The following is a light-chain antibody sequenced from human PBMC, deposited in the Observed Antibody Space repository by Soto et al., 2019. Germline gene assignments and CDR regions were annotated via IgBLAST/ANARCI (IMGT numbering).Light chain of an antibody. V-gene: IGLV2-14*01. Sequence: QSALTQPPSASGSPGQSVTISCTGTSRDVGGYNYVSWYQHHPGRAPKLIIYEVTNRPSGVSNRFSGSKSGNTASLTISGLRTEDEADYYCSSYTSSSTLYVFATGTKVTVL. CDR1: SRDVGGYNY. CDR2: EVT. J-gene: IGLJ1*01. CDR3: SSYTSSSTLYV.